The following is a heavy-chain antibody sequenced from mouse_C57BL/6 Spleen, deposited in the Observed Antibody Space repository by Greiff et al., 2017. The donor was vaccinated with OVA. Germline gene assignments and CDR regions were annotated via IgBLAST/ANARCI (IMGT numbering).Heavy chain of an antibody. V-gene: IGHV1-69*01. CDR3: ARGGGGSRYFDV. CDR1: GYTFTSYW. J-gene: IGHJ1*03. D-gene: IGHD1-1*02. Sequence: VQLQQPGAELVMPGASVKLSCKASGYTFTSYWMHWVKQRPGQGLEWIGEIDPSDSYTNYNQKFKGKSTLTVDKSSSTAYMPLSSLTSEDSAVYYCARGGGGSRYFDVWGTGTTVTVSS. CDR2: IDPSDSYT.